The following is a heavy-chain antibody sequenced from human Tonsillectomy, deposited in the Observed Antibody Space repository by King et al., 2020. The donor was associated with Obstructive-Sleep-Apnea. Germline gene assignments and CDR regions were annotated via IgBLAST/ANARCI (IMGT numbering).Heavy chain of an antibody. Sequence: VQLVESGAEVKKPGASGKGSCKASCYTFTSYGISWVRQAPGQRLDWTGWIGSYNGNTNYAQKLQGRVTMTTDTSTSTAYMELRSLRSDDTAVYYCARVVPPAGTGLGWFDPWGQGTLVTVSS. V-gene: IGHV1-18*01. D-gene: IGHD6-13*01. J-gene: IGHJ5*02. CDR1: CYTFTSYG. CDR2: IGSYNGNT. CDR3: ARVVPPAGTGLGWFDP.